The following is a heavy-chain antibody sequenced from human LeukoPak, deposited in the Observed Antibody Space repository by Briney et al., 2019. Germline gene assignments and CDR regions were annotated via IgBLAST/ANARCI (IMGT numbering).Heavy chain of an antibody. CDR1: GFTFSSYS. Sequence: GGSLRLSCAASGFTFSSYSMNWVRQAPGKGREWVSSISSSSYIYYADSVKGRFTISRDNAKNSLYLQMNSLRAEDTAVYYCARDGLQYCSSNSCYPSWGQGTLVTVSS. CDR2: ISSSSYI. J-gene: IGHJ5*02. V-gene: IGHV3-21*01. CDR3: ARDGLQYCSSNSCYPS. D-gene: IGHD2-2*01.